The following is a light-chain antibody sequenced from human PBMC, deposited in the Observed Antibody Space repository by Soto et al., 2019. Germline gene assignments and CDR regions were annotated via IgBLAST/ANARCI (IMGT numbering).Light chain of an antibody. CDR1: QYISSY. Sequence: DIPMTRPPSSLSASVGDRVTITCRTSQYISSYLNWYQQKPGKAPKLLIYGASSLQSGVPSRFRGSESGTDFTLTISSLQPEDFATYYCQQTYSTPLTFGGGTKVDIK. CDR2: GAS. J-gene: IGKJ4*01. V-gene: IGKV1-39*01. CDR3: QQTYSTPLT.